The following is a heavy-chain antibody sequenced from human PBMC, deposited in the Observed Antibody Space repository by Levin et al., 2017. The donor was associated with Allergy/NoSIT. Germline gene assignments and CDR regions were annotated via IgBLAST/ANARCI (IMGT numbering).Heavy chain of an antibody. V-gene: IGHV4-59*01. CDR1: GGSISSYY. Sequence: SETLSLTCTVSGGSISSYYWSWIRQPPGKGLEWIGYIYYSGSTNYNPSLKSRVTISVDTSKNQFSLKLSSVTAADTAVYYCARGGSITIFGVVIPNYYYYYGMDGWGQGTTVTVSS. J-gene: IGHJ6*02. D-gene: IGHD3-3*01. CDR3: ARGGSITIFGVVIPNYYYYYGMDG. CDR2: IYYSGST.